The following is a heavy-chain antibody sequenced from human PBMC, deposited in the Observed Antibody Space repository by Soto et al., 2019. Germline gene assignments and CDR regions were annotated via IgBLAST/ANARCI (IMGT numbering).Heavy chain of an antibody. Sequence: EVQLVESGGGLVQPGGFLRLSCAASGFSFSSHWMSWVRQAPGKRLEWVANIKQNGGEEHYLDSVKGRFTLSRDNAKNSLYLQMNSLRAEDTAVYYCAKSEGYSFDIRGPGTMVTVSS. CDR1: GFSFSSHW. D-gene: IGHD1-1*01. V-gene: IGHV3-7*01. CDR2: IKQNGGEE. CDR3: AKSEGYSFDI. J-gene: IGHJ3*02.